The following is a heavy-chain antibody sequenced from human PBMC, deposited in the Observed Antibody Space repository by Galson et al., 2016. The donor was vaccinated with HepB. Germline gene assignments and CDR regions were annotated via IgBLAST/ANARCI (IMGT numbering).Heavy chain of an antibody. D-gene: IGHD2-21*02. Sequence: SETLSLTCTISGGSISTRSYYWGWIRQPPGKGLEWIGSIVYSGSSYYTPSLKSRVTIAVDTSKNQFSLKLSSVTAADTAVYYCARQDFPHCGGYGYWSSGPHCFDFWGQGTLVTVSS. CDR1: GGSISTRSYY. CDR2: IVYSGSS. V-gene: IGHV4-39*01. J-gene: IGHJ4*02. CDR3: ARQDFPHCGGYGYWSSGPHCFDF.